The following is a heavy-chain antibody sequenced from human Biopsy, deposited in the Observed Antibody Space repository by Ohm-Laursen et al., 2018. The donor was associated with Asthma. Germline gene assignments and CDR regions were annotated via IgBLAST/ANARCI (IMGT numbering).Heavy chain of an antibody. CDR3: ARDLSGYCTSSAGYGFDS. J-gene: IGHJ5*01. D-gene: IGHD2-8*01. V-gene: IGHV3-23*01. Sequence: GSLRLSCSASGFTFSSYAMSWVRQAPGKGLEWVSAISGSGGSTYYADSVKGRFTISRDNSKNTLYLQMNSLRAEDTAVYYCARDLSGYCTSSAGYGFDSWGQGTLVTVSS. CDR1: GFTFSSYA. CDR2: ISGSGGST.